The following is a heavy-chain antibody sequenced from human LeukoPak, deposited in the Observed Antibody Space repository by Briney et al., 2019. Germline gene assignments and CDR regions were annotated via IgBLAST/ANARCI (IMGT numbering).Heavy chain of an antibody. CDR3: AREDSNGCALEY. CDR1: GFTLSGFW. CDR2: INRDGSSA. J-gene: IGHJ4*02. D-gene: IGHD3-22*01. Sequence: GGPLRLSCAASGFTLSGFWMHWIRQAPGKGLMWLSRINRDGSSADYADSVKGRFTISRDNARSTLDLQMNSLRVEDTAVYYCAREDSNGCALEYWGQGTLVTVSS. V-gene: IGHV3-74*01.